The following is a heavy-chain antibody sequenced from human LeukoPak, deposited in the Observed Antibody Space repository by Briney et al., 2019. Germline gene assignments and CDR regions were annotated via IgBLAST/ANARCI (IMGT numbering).Heavy chain of an antibody. CDR3: AKDNLQYSSSSLDY. CDR1: GFTFSSYG. J-gene: IGHJ4*02. Sequence: GGSLRLSCAASGFTFSSYGMHWVRQAPGKGLEWVAVIWYDGSNKYYADSVKGRFTISRDNSKNTLYLQMNSLRAEDTAVYYCAKDNLQYSSSSLDYWGQGTLVTVSS. V-gene: IGHV3-33*06. D-gene: IGHD6-6*01. CDR2: IWYDGSNK.